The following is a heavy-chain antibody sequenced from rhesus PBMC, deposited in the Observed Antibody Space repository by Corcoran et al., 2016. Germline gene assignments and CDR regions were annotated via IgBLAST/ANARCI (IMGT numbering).Heavy chain of an antibody. CDR2: ISGSGGGA. V-gene: IGHV4-173*01. D-gene: IGHD2-39*01. CDR3: ATLVGVPGSLDV. Sequence: QVQLQESGPGLVKPSETLSLTCAVSGGSVSSNYWRWIRQSPGKGLEGIGRISGSGGGADYNPSLKSRVTLSTETSKNQFSLRLISVTAADTALYFCATLVGVPGSLDVWGRGVLVTVSS. CDR1: GGSVSSNY. J-gene: IGHJ5-2*02.